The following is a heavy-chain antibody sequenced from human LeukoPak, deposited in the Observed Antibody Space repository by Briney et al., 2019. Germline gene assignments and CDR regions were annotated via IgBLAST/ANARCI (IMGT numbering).Heavy chain of an antibody. J-gene: IGHJ4*02. Sequence: SETLSLTCAVSGGSISSSNWWSWVRQPPGKGLEWIGYIYYSGSTNYNPSLKSRVTISVDTSKNQFSLKLSSVTAADTAVYYCARVAGIRDYFDYWGQGTLVTVSS. CDR2: IYYSGST. CDR1: GGSISSSNW. V-gene: IGHV4-4*02. D-gene: IGHD3-10*01. CDR3: ARVAGIRDYFDY.